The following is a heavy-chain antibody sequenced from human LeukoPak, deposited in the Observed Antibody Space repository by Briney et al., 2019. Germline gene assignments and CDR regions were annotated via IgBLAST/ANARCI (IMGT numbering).Heavy chain of an antibody. CDR1: GFTFSTYA. D-gene: IGHD2-8*01. V-gene: IGHV3-30*04. J-gene: IGHJ4*02. Sequence: GRSLRLSCAASGFTFSTYAMHWVRQAPGKELEWVAVISYDGSNKYYADSVKGRFTISRDNSKNTLYLQMNSLRAEDTAVYYCARDYCTNGVCSGFDYWGQGTLVTVSS. CDR3: ARDYCTNGVCSGFDY. CDR2: ISYDGSNK.